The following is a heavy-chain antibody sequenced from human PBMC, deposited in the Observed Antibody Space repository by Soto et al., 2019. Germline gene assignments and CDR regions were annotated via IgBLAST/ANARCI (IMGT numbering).Heavy chain of an antibody. J-gene: IGHJ4*02. V-gene: IGHV1-69*06. CDR1: GGTFSSYA. CDR3: AREKWDSSGWYYY. CDR2: IIPIFGTA. Sequence: ASVKVSCKASGGTFSSYAISWVRQAPGQGLEWMGGIIPIFGTANYAQKFQGRVTITADKSTSTAYMELSSLRSEDTAVYYCAREKWDSSGWYYYWGQGTLVTVSS. D-gene: IGHD6-19*01.